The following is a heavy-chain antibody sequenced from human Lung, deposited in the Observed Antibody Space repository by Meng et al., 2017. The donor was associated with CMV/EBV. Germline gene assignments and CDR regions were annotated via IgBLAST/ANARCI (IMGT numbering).Heavy chain of an antibody. J-gene: IGHJ5*02. Sequence: GPLEAPGPGLVKSSKTLSLTCTVSGGSISSGGYYWSWIRQHPGKGLEWIGYIHSSGSTYYNPSLRSRLTISVDTSKNQFSLKLSSVTAADTAVYYCARASYGSGSPLGESWFDPWGQGTLVTVSS. V-gene: IGHV4-31*03. CDR1: GGSISSGGYY. CDR3: ARASYGSGSPLGESWFDP. CDR2: IHSSGST. D-gene: IGHD3-10*01.